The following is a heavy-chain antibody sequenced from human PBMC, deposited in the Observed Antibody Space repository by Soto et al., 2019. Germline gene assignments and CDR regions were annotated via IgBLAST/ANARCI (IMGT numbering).Heavy chain of an antibody. CDR2: IIPIFGTA. Sequence: QVQLVQSGAEVKKPGSSVKVSCKASGGTFSSYAISWVRQAPGQGLEGMGGIIPIFGTANYAQKFQGRVTITADESTSTAYMELSSLRSEDTAVYYCAREHNWSYGGYYSYYGMDVWGQGTTVTVSS. D-gene: IGHD1-7*01. CDR1: GGTFSSYA. V-gene: IGHV1-69*01. CDR3: AREHNWSYGGYYSYYGMDV. J-gene: IGHJ6*02.